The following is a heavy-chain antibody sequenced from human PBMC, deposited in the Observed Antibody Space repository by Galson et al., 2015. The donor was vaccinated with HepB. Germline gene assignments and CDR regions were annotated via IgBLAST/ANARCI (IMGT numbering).Heavy chain of an antibody. V-gene: IGHV3-30*18. J-gene: IGHJ2*01. Sequence: SLRLSCAASGFTFSSYGMHWVRQAPGKGLEWVAVISYDGSNKYYADSVKGRFTISRDNSKNTLYLQMNSLRAEDTAVYYCAKSVGIGGVKEYFDLWGRGTLVTVSS. CDR2: ISYDGSNK. CDR3: AKSVGIGGVKEYFDL. CDR1: GFTFSSYG. D-gene: IGHD3-22*01.